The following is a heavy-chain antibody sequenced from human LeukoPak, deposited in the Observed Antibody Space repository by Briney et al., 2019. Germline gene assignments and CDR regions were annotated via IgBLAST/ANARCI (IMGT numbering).Heavy chain of an antibody. V-gene: IGHV3-21*01. Sequence: GGSVTLSCAASGFPYRILTVNGVRQAPGKGLEWVSYISGSSTYISYAESVKGRFTISRDNDKNSLYLQMNSLRAEDTAVYYCARGCGSSGYFFGGQGPGVTVSS. D-gene: IGHD3-22*01. CDR1: GFPYRILT. CDR2: ISGSSTYI. J-gene: IGHJ1*01. CDR3: ARGCGSSGYFF.